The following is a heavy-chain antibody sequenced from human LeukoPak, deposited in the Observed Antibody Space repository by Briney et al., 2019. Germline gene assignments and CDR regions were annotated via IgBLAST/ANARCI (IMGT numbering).Heavy chain of an antibody. D-gene: IGHD5-24*01. J-gene: IGHJ4*02. CDR3: ARTIEMAPTATFDY. Sequence: ASVKLSCKASGYTLTSYAMHWVRQAPGQRLDWMGWINAGNGNTKYSQKFQGRVTITRDTSASTAYMELSSLRSEDTAVYYCARTIEMAPTATFDYWGQGTLVTVSS. CDR2: INAGNGNT. CDR1: GYTLTSYA. V-gene: IGHV1-3*01.